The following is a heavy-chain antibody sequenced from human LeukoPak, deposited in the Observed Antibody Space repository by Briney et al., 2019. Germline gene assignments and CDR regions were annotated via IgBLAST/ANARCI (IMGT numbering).Heavy chain of an antibody. CDR2: MKEDGGEK. Sequence: PGGSLRLSCAASGFIFSPYWVTWVRQAPGMGLEWVANMKEDGGEKFYADSVRGRFTISRDNAKNSLYLQMNSLRVEDTGVYYCARVRTEWYIDLWGRGTLVTVST. D-gene: IGHD2-8*02. CDR3: ARVRTEWYIDL. CDR1: GFIFSPYW. V-gene: IGHV3-7*01. J-gene: IGHJ2*01.